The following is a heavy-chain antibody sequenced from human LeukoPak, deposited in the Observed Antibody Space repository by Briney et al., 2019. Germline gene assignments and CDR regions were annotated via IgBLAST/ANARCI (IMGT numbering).Heavy chain of an antibody. CDR3: ARLPSTTMVRGVMDY. CDR1: GGSIRSYY. V-gene: IGHV4-59*01. D-gene: IGHD3-10*01. Sequence: PSETLSLTCTVSGGSIRSYYWSWIRQPPGKGLEWIAYIYYSGSTNYNPSLKSRVTISVDTSKNQFSLKLSSVTAADTAVYYCARLPSTTMVRGVMDYWGQGTLVTVSS. J-gene: IGHJ4*02. CDR2: IYYSGST.